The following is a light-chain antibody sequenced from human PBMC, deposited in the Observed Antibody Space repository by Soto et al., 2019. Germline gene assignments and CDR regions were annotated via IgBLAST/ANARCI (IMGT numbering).Light chain of an antibody. CDR2: DVS. Sequence: QSALTQPASVSGSRGPPITISCTGTSSDVGGYNYVSWYQQHPGKAHKLMIYDVSNRPSGVSNRFSGSKSGNRASLSFSGLQVEDKADYYSSSYTGSSTPVFGIGSKVT. V-gene: IGLV2-14*01. CDR1: SSDVGGYNY. J-gene: IGLJ1*01. CDR3: SSYTGSSTPV.